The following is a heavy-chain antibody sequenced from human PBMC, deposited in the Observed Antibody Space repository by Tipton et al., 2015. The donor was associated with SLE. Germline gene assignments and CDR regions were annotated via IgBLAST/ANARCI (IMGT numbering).Heavy chain of an antibody. J-gene: IGHJ4*02. V-gene: IGHV4-34*01. Sequence: LRLSCAVYGGSFSDYYWSWIRQPPGKGLEWIGEINHSGSTNYNPSLKSRVTISVDTSKNQFSLKLSSVTAADTAVYYCARSPRGGGYYPYYFDYWGQGTLVTVSS. CDR3: ARSPRGGGYYPYYFDY. CDR2: INHSGST. D-gene: IGHD3-3*01. CDR1: GGSFSDYY.